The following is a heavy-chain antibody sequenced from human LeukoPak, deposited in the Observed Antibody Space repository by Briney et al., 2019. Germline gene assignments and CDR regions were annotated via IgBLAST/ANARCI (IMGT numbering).Heavy chain of an antibody. V-gene: IGHV4-4*09. Sequence: KSSETLSLTCTVSGGSIGTYYWSWFRQSPGKGLEWIGYIYVTGNRYNPYLQSRVTISVDTSRNQFFLKMSSVTAADTAVYYWAIGIGGGIEDMDVWGKGTKVTVSS. CDR2: IYVTGN. J-gene: IGHJ6*03. CDR3: AIGIGGGIEDMDV. D-gene: IGHD3-16*02. CDR1: GGSIGTYY.